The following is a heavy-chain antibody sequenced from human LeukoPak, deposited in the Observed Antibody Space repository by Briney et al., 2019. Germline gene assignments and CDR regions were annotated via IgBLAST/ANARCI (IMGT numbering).Heavy chain of an antibody. J-gene: IGHJ4*02. Sequence: PSETLSLTCTVSGGSISSYYWSWIRQPPGKGLEWIGYIYYSGSTNYNPSLKSRVTISVDTSKNQFSLKLSSVTAADTAVYYCARHLNTVNRAFDYWGQGTLVTVSS. CDR1: GGSISSYY. CDR3: ARHLNTVNRAFDY. D-gene: IGHD4-17*01. CDR2: IYYSGST. V-gene: IGHV4-59*08.